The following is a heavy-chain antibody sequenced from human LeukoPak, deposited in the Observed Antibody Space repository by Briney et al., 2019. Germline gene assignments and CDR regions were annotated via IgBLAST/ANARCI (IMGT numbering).Heavy chain of an antibody. CDR1: GFTFSSYA. D-gene: IGHD2-2*01. V-gene: IGHV3-30-3*01. CDR2: ISYDGSNK. Sequence: GRSLRLSCAASGFTFSSYAMHWVRQAPGKGLEWVAVISYDGSNKYYADSVKGRFTISRDNSKNTLYLQMNSLRAEDTAVYYCAKVTDIVVVPAAPPPDYWGQGTLVTVSS. J-gene: IGHJ4*02. CDR3: AKVTDIVVVPAAPPPDY.